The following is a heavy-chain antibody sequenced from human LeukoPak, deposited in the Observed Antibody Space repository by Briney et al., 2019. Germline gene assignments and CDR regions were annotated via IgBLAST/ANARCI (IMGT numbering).Heavy chain of an antibody. V-gene: IGHV3-33*06. J-gene: IGHJ4*02. CDR1: GFNFKNYG. Sequence: PGGSLRLSCAASGFNFKNYGMHWVRQAPGKGLEWVAALWYDGSHEYYADSVKGRFTISRDNFENTLFVEMNGLRAGDTAIYYCAKDAGDFGDSYFDRWGQGTPVTVSS. D-gene: IGHD4-17*01. CDR3: AKDAGDFGDSYFDR. CDR2: LWYDGSHE.